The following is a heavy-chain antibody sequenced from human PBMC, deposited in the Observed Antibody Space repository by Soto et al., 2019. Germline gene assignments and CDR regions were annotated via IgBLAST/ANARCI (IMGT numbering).Heavy chain of an antibody. CDR2: ISDGGDLT. J-gene: IGHJ3*02. V-gene: IGHV3-23*01. CDR1: GFAFSSHP. CDR3: ARRAFGSSRSFDI. Sequence: GGSLRLSCTGSGFAFSSHPMSWVRQAPERGLEWVSGISDGGDLTYNADSVRGRFTISRDNSKNTLFLQMNSLRVEDTAVYYCARRAFGSSRSFDIWGQGTMVTVSS. D-gene: IGHD6-6*01.